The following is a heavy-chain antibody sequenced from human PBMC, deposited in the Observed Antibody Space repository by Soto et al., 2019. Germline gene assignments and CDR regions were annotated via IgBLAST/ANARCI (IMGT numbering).Heavy chain of an antibody. J-gene: IGHJ4*02. D-gene: IGHD3-3*02. CDR2: IYYSGST. CDR1: GGSISSSSYY. CDR3: ARLPSRHLVDY. V-gene: IGHV4-39*01. Sequence: SETLSLTCTASGGSISSSSYYWGWIRQPPGKGLEWIGSIYYSGSTYYNPSLKSRVTISVDTSKNQFSLKLRSVTAADTAVYYCARLPSRHLVDYWGQGTLVTVSS.